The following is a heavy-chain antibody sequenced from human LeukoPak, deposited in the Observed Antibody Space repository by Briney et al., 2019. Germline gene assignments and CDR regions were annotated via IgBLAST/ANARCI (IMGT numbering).Heavy chain of an antibody. D-gene: IGHD2-2*01. CDR3: ARSTLTYFDY. Sequence: PSETLSLTCAVYGGSFSGYYWSWIRQPPGKGLEWIGETNHSGSTNYNPSLKSRVTISVDTSKNQFSLKLSSVTAADTAVYYCARSTLTYFDYWGQGTLVTVSS. CDR1: GGSFSGYY. CDR2: TNHSGST. J-gene: IGHJ4*02. V-gene: IGHV4-34*01.